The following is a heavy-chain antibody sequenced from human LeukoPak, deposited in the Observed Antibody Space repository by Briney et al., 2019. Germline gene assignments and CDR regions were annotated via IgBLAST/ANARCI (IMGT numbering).Heavy chain of an antibody. CDR1: GYRFISYW. V-gene: IGHV5-51*01. CDR3: ARPRGYSGYDLDY. J-gene: IGHJ4*02. Sequence: GESLKISCKGSGYRFISYWIGWVRQMPGKGLEWMGIIYPGGSDTRYSPSFQGQVTISADKSISTAYLQWSSLKASDTAMYYCARPRGYSGYDLDYWGQGTLVTVSS. D-gene: IGHD5-12*01. CDR2: IYPGGSDT.